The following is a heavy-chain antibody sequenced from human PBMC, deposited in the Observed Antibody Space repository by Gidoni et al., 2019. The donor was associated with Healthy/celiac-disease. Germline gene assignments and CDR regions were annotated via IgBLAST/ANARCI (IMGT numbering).Heavy chain of an antibody. V-gene: IGHV4-30-4*01. D-gene: IGHD2-2*01. Sequence: QVQLQESGPGLVKPSQTLSLTCTVSGGSISSGDYYWRWIRQPPGKGLEWIGYIYYSGSTYYNPSLKSRVTISVDTSKNQFSLKLSSVTAADTAVYYCARENVVVPAADIGPHAFDIWGQGTMVTVSS. CDR1: GGSISSGDYY. CDR3: ARENVVVPAADIGPHAFDI. J-gene: IGHJ3*02. CDR2: IYYSGST.